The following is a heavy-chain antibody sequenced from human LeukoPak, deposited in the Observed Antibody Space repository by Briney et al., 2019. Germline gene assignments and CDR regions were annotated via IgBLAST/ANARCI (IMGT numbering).Heavy chain of an antibody. D-gene: IGHD5-18*01. J-gene: IGHJ4*02. Sequence: GGSLRLSCAASGFTFSSYSMSWVRQAPGKGLEWVSAISGSGGSTYYADSVKGRFTISRDNSKNTLYLQMNSLRAEDTAVYYCAKGYSYGHIVYWGQGALVTVSS. CDR1: GFTFSSYS. V-gene: IGHV3-23*01. CDR2: ISGSGGST. CDR3: AKGYSYGHIVY.